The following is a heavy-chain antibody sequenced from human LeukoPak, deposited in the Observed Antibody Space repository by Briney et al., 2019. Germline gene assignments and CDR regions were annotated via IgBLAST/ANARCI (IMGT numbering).Heavy chain of an antibody. D-gene: IGHD3-3*01. CDR3: ARDVWSGYLYYYGMDV. CDR1: GFTFSSYW. J-gene: IGHJ6*02. V-gene: IGHV3-7*03. Sequence: PGGSLRLSRAASGFTFSSYWMSWVRQAPGKGLEWVANIKQDGSEKYYVDSVKGRFTISRDNAKNSLYLQMNSLRAGDTAVYYCARDVWSGYLYYYGMDVWGQGTTVTVSS. CDR2: IKQDGSEK.